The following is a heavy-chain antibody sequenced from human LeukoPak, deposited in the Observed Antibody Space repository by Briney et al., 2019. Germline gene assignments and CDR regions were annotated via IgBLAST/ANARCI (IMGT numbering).Heavy chain of an antibody. CDR3: ARHAYYDSSGYYYSYYYYGMDV. CDR1: GFTFSSYS. V-gene: IGHV3-21*01. J-gene: IGHJ6*02. CDR2: ISSSSSYI. Sequence: GGSLRLSCAASGFTFSSYSMNWVRQAPGKGLEWVSSISSSSSYIYYADSVKGRFTISRDNAKNSLYLQMNSLRAEDTAVYHCARHAYYDSSGYYYSYYYYGMDVWGQGTTVTVSS. D-gene: IGHD3-22*01.